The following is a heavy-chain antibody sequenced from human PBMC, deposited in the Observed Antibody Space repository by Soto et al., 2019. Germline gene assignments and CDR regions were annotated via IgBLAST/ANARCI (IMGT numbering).Heavy chain of an antibody. J-gene: IGHJ4*02. CDR2: IYWDDDE. D-gene: IGHD3-16*02. CDR1: GFSLSTRGVG. V-gene: IGHV2-5*02. CDR3: AHSPRRYRYHFAY. Sequence: QITLKESGPTLVKPTQTLTLTCTFSGFSLSTRGVGVGWIRQPPGKALEWLALIYWDDDEGYSPSLKSRLTIPKHTSKNHLVLTTSTMDPVDTATYYCAHSPRRYRYHFAYWRQGTLVTLSS.